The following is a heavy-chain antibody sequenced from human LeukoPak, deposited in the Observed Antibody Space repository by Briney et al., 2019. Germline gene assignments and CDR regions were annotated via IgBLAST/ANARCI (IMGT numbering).Heavy chain of an antibody. V-gene: IGHV1-69*13. Sequence: SVKVSCKASGGTFSSYAISWVRQAPGQGLEWMGGIIPIFGTANYAQKFQGRVTITADESTSTAYMELSSLRSEDTAVYYCASSVVTSGLFDYWGQGTLVTVSS. J-gene: IGHJ4*02. CDR3: ASSVVTSGLFDY. D-gene: IGHD3-22*01. CDR1: GGTFSSYA. CDR2: IIPIFGTA.